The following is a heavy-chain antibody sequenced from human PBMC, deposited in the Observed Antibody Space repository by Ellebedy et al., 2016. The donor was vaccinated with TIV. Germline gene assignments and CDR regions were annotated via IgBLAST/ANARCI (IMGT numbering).Heavy chain of an antibody. V-gene: IGHV1-69*13. J-gene: IGHJ4*02. Sequence: AASVKVSCKASGGTFTTYAINWVRQAPGHGLEWMGGIVPFFGTPDYAQRFQGRVTITADESASTAYMALSSLRAEDTAVYYCARGGHRYGYYFLDQWGQGTLVTVSS. CDR2: IVPFFGTP. D-gene: IGHD5-18*01. CDR3: ARGGHRYGYYFLDQ. CDR1: GGTFTTYA.